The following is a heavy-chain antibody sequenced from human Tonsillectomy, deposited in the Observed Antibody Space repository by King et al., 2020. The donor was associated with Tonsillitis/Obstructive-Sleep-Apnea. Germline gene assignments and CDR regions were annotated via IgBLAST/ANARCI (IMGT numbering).Heavy chain of an antibody. D-gene: IGHD2-21*01. V-gene: IGHV3-48*02. J-gene: IGHJ3*02. CDR3: ARATSYCGGDCYDDAFDI. Sequence: VQLVESGGGLVQPGGSLRLSCAASGFTFSSYSMNWVRQAPGKGLERVSYISSSSSTIYYADSVKGRFTISRDNAKNSLYLQMNSLRDEDTAVYYCARATSYCGGDCYDDAFDIWGQGTMVTVSS. CDR1: GFTFSSYS. CDR2: ISSSSSTI.